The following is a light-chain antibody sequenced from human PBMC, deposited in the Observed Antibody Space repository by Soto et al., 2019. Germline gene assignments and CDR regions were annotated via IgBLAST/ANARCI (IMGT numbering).Light chain of an antibody. CDR3: QRYTNYPWT. J-gene: IGKJ1*01. CDR2: KAS. Sequence: DIDMTQSPSPLSASIGDRVTITCRASQSIGTRLAWYQQPPGKAPKLLIYKASTLQTGVPSRFSGSGSGTEFTLTIISLQPDDFATYYCQRYTNYPWTLGQGSKVDIK. CDR1: QSIGTR. V-gene: IGKV1-5*03.